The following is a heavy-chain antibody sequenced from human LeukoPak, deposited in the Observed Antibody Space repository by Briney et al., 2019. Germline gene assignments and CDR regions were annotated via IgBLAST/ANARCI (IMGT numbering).Heavy chain of an antibody. J-gene: IGHJ4*02. CDR1: GFTFSNSA. D-gene: IGHD6-19*01. V-gene: IGHV3-64*02. Sequence: GGSLRLSCAASGFTFSNSAMYWVRQAPGKGLEFVSVISTNGDRTYYADSVKGRFAISRDNSKNTLYLQMGSLRADDMAVYYCARGVAISSSGWYDTFDYWGQGALVTISS. CDR2: ISTNGDRT. CDR3: ARGVAISSSGWYDTFDY.